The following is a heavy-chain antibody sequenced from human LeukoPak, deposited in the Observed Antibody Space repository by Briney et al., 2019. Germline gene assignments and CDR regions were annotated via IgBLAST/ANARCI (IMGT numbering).Heavy chain of an antibody. CDR2: ISDNGGDR. Sequence: GGSLRLSCAASGFTFNKYAMSWVRQAPGKGLEWVSAISDNGGDRKYADSVKGRFTISRDNSKNTLYLQMNCLRAEDTAIYYCGRDWKLDYWGQGTLVTVSS. CDR1: GFTFNKYA. D-gene: IGHD1-1*01. CDR3: GRDWKLDY. J-gene: IGHJ4*02. V-gene: IGHV3-23*01.